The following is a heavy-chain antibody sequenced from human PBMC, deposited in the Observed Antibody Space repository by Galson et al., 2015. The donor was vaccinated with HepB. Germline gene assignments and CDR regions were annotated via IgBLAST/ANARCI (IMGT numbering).Heavy chain of an antibody. CDR1: GFTFSSYA. V-gene: IGHV3-23*01. J-gene: IGHJ6*02. CDR3: AKEGPFALFGGVIVLLTKYGMDV. D-gene: IGHD3-16*02. CDR2: ISGSGGST. Sequence: SLRLSCAASGFTFSSYAMSWVRQAPGKGLEWVSAISGSGGSTYYADSVKGRFTISRDNSKNTLYLQMNSLRAEDTAVYYCAKEGPFALFGGVIVLLTKYGMDVWGQGTTVTVSS.